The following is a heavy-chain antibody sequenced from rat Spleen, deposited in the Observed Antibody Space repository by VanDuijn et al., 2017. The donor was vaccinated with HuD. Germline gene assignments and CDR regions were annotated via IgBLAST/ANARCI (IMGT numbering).Heavy chain of an antibody. CDR2: IIYDDSRT. D-gene: IGHD4-3*01. CDR3: ARHEDNSGPFDY. V-gene: IGHV5-29*01. J-gene: IGHJ2*01. Sequence: EVQLVESGGGLVQPGRSLKLSCAASGFTFSNYGMHWIRQAPKKGLEWVATIIYDDSRTYYRDSVKGRFTISRDNAKSTLYLQMDSLRSEDTATYYCARHEDNSGPFDYWGQGVMVTVSS. CDR1: GFTFSNYG.